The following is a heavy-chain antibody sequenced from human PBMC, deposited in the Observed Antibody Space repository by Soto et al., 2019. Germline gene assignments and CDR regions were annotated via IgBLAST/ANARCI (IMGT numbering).Heavy chain of an antibody. J-gene: IGHJ6*02. CDR1: SFSGYY. D-gene: IGHD3-10*01. Sequence: SFSGYYWSWIRQPPGKGLEWIGEINHSGSTNYNPSLKSRVTISVDTSKNQLSLKLSSVTAADTAVYYCARGGSGAHYYYYYGMDVWGQGTTVTVSS. CDR2: INHSGST. V-gene: IGHV4-34*01. CDR3: ARGGSGAHYYYYYGMDV.